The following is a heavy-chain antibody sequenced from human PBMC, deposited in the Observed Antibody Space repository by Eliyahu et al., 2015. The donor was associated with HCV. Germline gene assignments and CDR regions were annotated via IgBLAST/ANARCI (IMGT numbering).Heavy chain of an antibody. CDR1: GDSITSASYF. Sequence: QLRLQESGPGLVRPSETLSLTCTVSGDSITSASYFWGWIRQSPEKGLEWIWRGHFWWGTHFNPSLKSRVTISEDPSKNHFSLTLSSVTAADTAVYYCAQCRDAYGAPLTDWGQGILVTVSS. CDR2: GHFWWGT. V-gene: IGHV4-39*02. J-gene: IGHJ4*02. CDR3: AQCRDAYGAPLTD. D-gene: IGHD5-24*01.